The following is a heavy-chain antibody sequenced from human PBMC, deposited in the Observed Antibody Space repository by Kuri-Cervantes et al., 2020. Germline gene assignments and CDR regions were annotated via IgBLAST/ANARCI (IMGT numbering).Heavy chain of an antibody. CDR3: ARMYSRSWYGEGGFDI. J-gene: IGHJ3*02. D-gene: IGHD6-13*01. Sequence: ASVKVSCKASGYTFTSYGISWVRQAPGQGLEWVGWISPYNGDTDSAQTLRGRITMTTDTSTATVYLFLKSLRSDDTAVYYCARMYSRSWYGEGGFDIWGQGTTVTVSS. CDR1: GYTFTSYG. CDR2: ISPYNGDT. V-gene: IGHV1-18*01.